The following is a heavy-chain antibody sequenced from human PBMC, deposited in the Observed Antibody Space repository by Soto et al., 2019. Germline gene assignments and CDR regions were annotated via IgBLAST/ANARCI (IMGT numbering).Heavy chain of an antibody. D-gene: IGHD3-22*01. CDR2: IKKDGSGT. CDR1: GFTFSSYW. CDR3: VRGDGDYYDGNGYLGRH. J-gene: IGHJ4*02. V-gene: IGHV3-74*01. Sequence: EVQLVESGGGLVQPGGSLRLSCAASGFTFSSYWMHWVRQVPGKGPVWVSRIKKDGSGTYYADSVKGRLTMSRDNAKNTVYLQMNSLRAEDTAVYYCVRGDGDYYDGNGYLGRHWGQGTLVTVSS.